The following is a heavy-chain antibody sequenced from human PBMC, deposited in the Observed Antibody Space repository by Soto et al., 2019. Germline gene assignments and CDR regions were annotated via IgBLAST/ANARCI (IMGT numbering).Heavy chain of an antibody. V-gene: IGHV3-66*01. J-gene: IGHJ4*02. CDR3: AREVCSWRDY. CDR2: MYSGGST. CDR1: GFTVSNNY. D-gene: IGHD6-13*01. Sequence: EVQLVESGGGLVQPGGSLRLSCAASGFTVSNNYMSWVRQAPGKGLEWVSVMYSGGSTYYADSVKGRFTMSRDNSKNTLYLQMNSLRVEDTAVYYCAREVCSWRDYGGQGTLVTVSS.